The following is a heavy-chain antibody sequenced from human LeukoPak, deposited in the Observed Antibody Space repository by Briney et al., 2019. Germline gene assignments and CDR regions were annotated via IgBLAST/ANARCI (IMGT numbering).Heavy chain of an antibody. CDR1: GIAFSSYW. CDR2: INSDESST. Sequence: GGSLRLSCAASGIAFSSYWMHWVRQAPGKGLVWVSCINSDESSTSYADSVKGRFTISRDNAKNSLYLQMNSLRAEDTALYYCARDRYHWNYGAQDVWGKGTTVTVSS. V-gene: IGHV3-74*01. J-gene: IGHJ6*04. D-gene: IGHD1-7*01. CDR3: ARDRYHWNYGAQDV.